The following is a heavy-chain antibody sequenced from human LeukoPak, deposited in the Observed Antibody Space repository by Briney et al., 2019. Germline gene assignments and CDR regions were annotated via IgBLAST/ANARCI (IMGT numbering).Heavy chain of an antibody. J-gene: IGHJ6*03. D-gene: IGHD2-2*01. CDR1: GGSISSYY. CDR2: IYYSGST. CDR3: ASSRLGYCSSTSCYLAPYYMDV. V-gene: IGHV4-59*12. Sequence: SETLSLTCTVSGGSISSYYWSWIRQPPGKGLEWIGYIYYSGSTNYNPSLKSRVTISVDTSKNQFSLKLSSVTAADTAVYYCASSRLGYCSSTSCYLAPYYMDVWGKGTTVTVSS.